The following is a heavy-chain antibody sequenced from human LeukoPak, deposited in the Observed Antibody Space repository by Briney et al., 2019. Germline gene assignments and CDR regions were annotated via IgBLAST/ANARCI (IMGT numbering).Heavy chain of an antibody. V-gene: IGHV7-4-1*02. CDR2: INPNTGNP. CDR3: ASTLSYDILTGDYFDY. D-gene: IGHD3-9*01. J-gene: IGHJ4*02. CDR1: GYTFTNYA. Sequence: ASVKVSCKASGYTFTNYAMNWVRQAPGQGLEWMGWINPNTGNPTYAQGFTGRFVFSLDTSVTTTYLQISGLKAEDTAVYYCASTLSYDILTGDYFDYWDQGTLVTVSS.